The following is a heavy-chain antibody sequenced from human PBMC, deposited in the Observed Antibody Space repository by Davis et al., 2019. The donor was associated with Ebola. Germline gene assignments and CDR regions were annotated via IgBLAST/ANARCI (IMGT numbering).Heavy chain of an antibody. D-gene: IGHD4-17*01. CDR2: ISYDGRNK. CDR1: GFTFSTYA. Sequence: PGGSLRLSCVVSGFTFSTYALHWVRQAPGKGLEWVAIISYDGRNKYYADSVKGRFTIARDNSKNTLYLQMNSLRAGDTAVYYCARGEYGDYGSFDYWGQGTLVTVSS. J-gene: IGHJ4*02. CDR3: ARGEYGDYGSFDY. V-gene: IGHV3-30*03.